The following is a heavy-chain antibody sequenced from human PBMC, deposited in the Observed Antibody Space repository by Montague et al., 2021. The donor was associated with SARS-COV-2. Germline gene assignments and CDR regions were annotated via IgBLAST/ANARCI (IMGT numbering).Heavy chain of an antibody. J-gene: IGHJ5*02. Sequence: TLSLTCTVSGGSIRSEYYYWSWIRQHPGKGLEWIGYIHYSGSTDSNPYHNSQVSISEDTSKIQFYLKLRSVTAADTAVYDCARVGTAGDGFDPWGQGTLVTVSS. V-gene: IGHV4-31*01. CDR2: IHYSGST. CDR3: ARVGTAGDGFDP. CDR1: GGSIRSEYYY. D-gene: IGHD1-26*01.